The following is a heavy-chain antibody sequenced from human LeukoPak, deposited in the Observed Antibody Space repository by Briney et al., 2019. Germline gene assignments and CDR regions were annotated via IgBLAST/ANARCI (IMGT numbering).Heavy chain of an antibody. V-gene: IGHV4-38-2*02. CDR3: AREGSSWYYAFDI. J-gene: IGHJ3*02. CDR1: VYSISSGYY. D-gene: IGHD6-13*01. CDR2: IYHSGST. Sequence: SETLSLTCVVSVYSISSGYYWGWIRQPPGKGLEWIGSIYHSGSTYYNPSLKSRVTISVDTSKNQFSLKLSSVTAADTAVYYCAREGSSWYYAFDIWGQGTMVTVSS.